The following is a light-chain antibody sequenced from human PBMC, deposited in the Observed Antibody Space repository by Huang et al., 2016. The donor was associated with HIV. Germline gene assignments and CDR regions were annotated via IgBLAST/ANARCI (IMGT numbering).Light chain of an antibody. V-gene: IGKV3-15*01. CDR1: QSIKSN. CDR2: GAS. Sequence: IVMTQSPVTLSVSPGERAALSCRAGQSIKSNLAWYQQKPGQAPRLLIDGASTRATGVPARFSGSGSGTEFTLTIKNLQSDDFAVYYCQQYDYWPPVTFGQGTKV. CDR3: QQYDYWPPVT. J-gene: IGKJ1*01.